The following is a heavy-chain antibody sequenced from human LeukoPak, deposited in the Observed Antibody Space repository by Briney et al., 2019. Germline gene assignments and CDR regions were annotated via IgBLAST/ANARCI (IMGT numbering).Heavy chain of an antibody. CDR2: ISGSGGST. Sequence: GGSLRLSCAASGFTFSSYGMSWVRQAPGKGLEWVSAISGSGGSTYYADSVKGRFTISRDNAKNTLHLQMNSLRAEDTAVYYCARGGYYGSGRYYFDSWGQGTLVTVSS. CDR3: ARGGYYGSGRYYFDS. D-gene: IGHD3-3*01. CDR1: GFTFSSYG. J-gene: IGHJ4*02. V-gene: IGHV3-23*01.